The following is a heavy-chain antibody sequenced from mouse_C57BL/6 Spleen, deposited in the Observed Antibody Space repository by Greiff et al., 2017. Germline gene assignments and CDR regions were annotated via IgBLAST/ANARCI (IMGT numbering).Heavy chain of an antibody. Sequence: EVQLQQSGPELVKPGASVKISCKASGYTFTDYYMNWVKQSHGKSLEWIGDINPNNGGTSYNQKFKGKATLTVDKSSSTAYMELRSLTAEDSAVYYCEFSFYYDYDGYYFDYWGQGTTLTVSS. CDR3: EFSFYYDYDGYYFDY. V-gene: IGHV1-26*01. CDR1: GYTFTDYY. CDR2: INPNNGGT. J-gene: IGHJ2*01. D-gene: IGHD2-4*01.